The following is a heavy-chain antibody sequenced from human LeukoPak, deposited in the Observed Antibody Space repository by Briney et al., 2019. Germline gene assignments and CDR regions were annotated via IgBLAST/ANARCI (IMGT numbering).Heavy chain of an antibody. CDR2: TSYDGNKK. Sequence: GRSLRLSCAASGFTLTYYAMDWVRQAPGKGLEWVAVTSYDGNKKYYADSVKGRFTISRDSSKNTLYLQMSSLRAEDTAVYYCARSSYDYGGIEGPFDYWGQGTLVTVSS. CDR3: ARSSYDYGGIEGPFDY. CDR1: GFTLTYYA. D-gene: IGHD4-23*01. V-gene: IGHV3-30*15. J-gene: IGHJ4*02.